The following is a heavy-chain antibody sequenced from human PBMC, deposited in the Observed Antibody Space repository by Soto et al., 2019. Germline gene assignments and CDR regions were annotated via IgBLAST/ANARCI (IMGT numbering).Heavy chain of an antibody. CDR3: TRLIGNSWLDS. CDR1: GDSVSTNDAT. D-gene: IGHD2-8*01. CDR2: TYYRSKWYN. Sequence: SQTLSLTCAISGDSVSTNDATWDWIRQSPSRGLEWLGRTYYRSKWYNDYAESVKGRITINPDTLNKQLSLHLNSVTPDDTAVYYCTRLIGNSWLDSWGQGTLVTVSS. J-gene: IGHJ5*01. V-gene: IGHV6-1*01.